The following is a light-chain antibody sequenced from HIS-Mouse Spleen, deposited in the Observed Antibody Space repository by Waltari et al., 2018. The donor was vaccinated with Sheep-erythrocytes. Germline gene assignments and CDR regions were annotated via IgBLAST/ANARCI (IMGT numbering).Light chain of an antibody. V-gene: IGLV2-11*01. Sequence: QSALTQPRPVSGSPGQSVPIPCTGTRRDVGCYNFVSWYQQHPGKAPKLMIYDVSKRPSGVPDRFSGSKSGNTASLTISGLQAEDEADYYCCSYAGSYNHVFATGTKVTVL. CDR2: DVS. CDR3: CSYAGSYNHV. J-gene: IGLJ1*01. CDR1: RRDVGCYNF.